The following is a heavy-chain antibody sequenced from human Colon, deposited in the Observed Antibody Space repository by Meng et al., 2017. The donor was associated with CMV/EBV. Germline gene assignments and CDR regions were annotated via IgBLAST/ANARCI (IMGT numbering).Heavy chain of an antibody. CDR3: TKALGFQGWGSSHDPFDI. D-gene: IGHD2-2*01. Sequence: GGSLRLSCVASGFNFNHFWMSWVRQAPGKGLEWVASISPSGGPNYADSVKGRFTISRDISRNTTFLLLNSLRAEDTAVYFCTKALGFQGWGSSHDPFDIWGQGTMVTVSS. J-gene: IGHJ3*02. V-gene: IGHV3-23*01. CDR1: GFNFNHFW. CDR2: ISPSGGP.